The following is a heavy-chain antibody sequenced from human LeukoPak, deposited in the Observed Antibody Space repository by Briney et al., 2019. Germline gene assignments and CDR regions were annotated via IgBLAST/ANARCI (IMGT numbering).Heavy chain of an antibody. V-gene: IGHV1-18*04. CDR3: ARGSGFPDY. CDR2: ISAYNGNT. CDR1: GYTFTGYY. Sequence: ASVKVSCKASGYTFTGYYMHWVRQAPGQGLEWMGWISAYNGNTNYAQKFQGRVTMTTDTSTSTAHMELRSLRSDDTAVYYCARGSGFPDYWGQGTLVTVSS. D-gene: IGHD3-22*01. J-gene: IGHJ4*02.